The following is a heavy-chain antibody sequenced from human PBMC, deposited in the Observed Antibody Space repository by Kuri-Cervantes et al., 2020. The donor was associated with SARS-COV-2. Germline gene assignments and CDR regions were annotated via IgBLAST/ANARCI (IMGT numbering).Heavy chain of an antibody. CDR2: ISYDGSNK. D-gene: IGHD6-13*01. Sequence: GGSLRLSCAASGFTFSSYAMHWVRQAPGKGLEWVAVISYDGSNKYYADSVKGRFTISRDNSKNTLYLQMNSLRAEDTAVYYCAKDNSSSWYAVGPTFDYWGQGTLVPVSS. CDR1: GFTFSSYA. J-gene: IGHJ4*02. CDR3: AKDNSSSWYAVGPTFDY. V-gene: IGHV3-30-3*01.